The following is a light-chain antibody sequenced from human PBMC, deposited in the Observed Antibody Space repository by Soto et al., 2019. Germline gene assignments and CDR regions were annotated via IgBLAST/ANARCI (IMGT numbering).Light chain of an antibody. CDR3: CSFAHRSTLV. V-gene: IGLV2-23*01. J-gene: IGLJ3*02. CDR1: NSDVGYYNL. CDR2: ETS. Sequence: QSALTQPASVSGSPGQSITISCTGTNSDVGYYNLVSWYQQCPGKAPKLIIYETSKRPSGVSNRFSGSKSGNTASLTISGLQAEDEADYYCCSFAHRSTLVFGGGTKVTVL.